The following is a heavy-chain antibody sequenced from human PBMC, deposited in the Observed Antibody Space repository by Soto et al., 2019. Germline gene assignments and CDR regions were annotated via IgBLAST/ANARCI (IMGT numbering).Heavy chain of an antibody. D-gene: IGHD3-10*01. CDR3: ARAKSSPLDY. V-gene: IGHV3-33*01. CDR2: IWYDGSNK. Sequence: QVQLVESGGGVVQPGRSLRLSCAASGFTFSSYGMHWVRQAPGKGLEWVAVIWYDGSNKYYADSVKGRFTISRDNSKNTLYLHMNSLRAEDTAVYYCARAKSSPLDYWGQGTLVTVSS. CDR1: GFTFSSYG. J-gene: IGHJ4*02.